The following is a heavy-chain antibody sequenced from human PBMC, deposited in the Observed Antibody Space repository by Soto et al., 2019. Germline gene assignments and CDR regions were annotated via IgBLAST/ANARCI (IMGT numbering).Heavy chain of an antibody. D-gene: IGHD6-13*01. CDR1: GYTFTHYY. Sequence: ASVKVSCKASGYTFTHYYMHWVRQAPGQGLEWMGVINPSGGTTSYAQKFQGRVTMTSDTYTSTVSMELSSLKSEDTAVYFCAIVGKYSSTWSQFEYWGQGTLVTVSS. CDR3: AIVGKYSSTWSQFEY. V-gene: IGHV1-46*01. CDR2: INPSGGTT. J-gene: IGHJ4*02.